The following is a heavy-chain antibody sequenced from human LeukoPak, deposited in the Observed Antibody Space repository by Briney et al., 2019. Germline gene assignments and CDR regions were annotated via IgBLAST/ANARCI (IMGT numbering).Heavy chain of an antibody. V-gene: IGHV4-61*02. Sequence: SETLSLTCTVSGDSISSGDYYWSWIRQPAGKGLEWIGRISSSGSTNYNPSLKSRVTISVDTSKNQFSLKLSSVTAADTAVYFCARGFPGWLQGYFDLWGRGALVTVSS. CDR3: ARGFPGWLQGYFDL. CDR2: ISSSGST. D-gene: IGHD5-24*01. CDR1: GDSISSGDYY. J-gene: IGHJ2*01.